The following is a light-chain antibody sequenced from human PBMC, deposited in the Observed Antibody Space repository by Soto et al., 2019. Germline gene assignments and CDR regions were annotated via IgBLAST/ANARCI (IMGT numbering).Light chain of an antibody. J-gene: IGLJ1*01. V-gene: IGLV2-14*01. CDR3: SSYTSSRLGV. CDR1: NSDVGGYNS. Sequence: QSALTQPASVSGSPGQSITISCTGTNSDVGGYNSVSWYQQHPGKAPKLMIYDVSNRPSGVSNRFSGSKSANTASLTISGLQAEDEADCYCSSYTSSRLGVFGTGTKLTVL. CDR2: DVS.